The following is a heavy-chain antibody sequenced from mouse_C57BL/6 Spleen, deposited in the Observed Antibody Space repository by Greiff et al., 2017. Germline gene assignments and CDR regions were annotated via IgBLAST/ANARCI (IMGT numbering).Heavy chain of an antibody. CDR3: ARKKGYYGYDYWYFDV. V-gene: IGHV2-2*01. CDR1: GFSLTSYG. CDR2: IWSGGST. D-gene: IGHD2-2*01. Sequence: VQLQQSGPGLVQPSQSLSITCTVSGFSLTSYGVHWVRQSPGKGLEWLGVIWSGGSTDYNAAFISRLSISKDNSKSQVFFKMNSLQADDTAIYYCARKKGYYGYDYWYFDVWGTGTTVTVSS. J-gene: IGHJ1*03.